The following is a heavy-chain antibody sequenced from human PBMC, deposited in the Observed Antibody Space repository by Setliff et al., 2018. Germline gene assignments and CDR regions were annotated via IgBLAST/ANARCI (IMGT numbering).Heavy chain of an antibody. CDR2: TIPNFGTT. CDR3: AREGVDTRSSTDYRYYMDL. D-gene: IGHD5-18*01. CDR1: GGTFSSYG. V-gene: IGHV1-69*05. Sequence: SVKVSCKAPGGTFSSYGISWVRQAPGQGLEWLGGTIPNFGTTNYAQEFQGRVTIITDESTSTAYMELSSLRFEDTAVYYCAREGVDTRSSTDYRYYMDLWGKGTTVTVSS. J-gene: IGHJ6*03.